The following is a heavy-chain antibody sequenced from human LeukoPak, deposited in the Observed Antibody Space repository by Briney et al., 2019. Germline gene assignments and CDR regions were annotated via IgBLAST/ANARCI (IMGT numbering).Heavy chain of an antibody. Sequence: GGSLRLSCAASGFTFDDYGMSWVRQAPGKGLEWVSGINWNGGSTGYADSVEGRFTISRDNAKNSLYLQMNSLRAEDTALYYCARTLDYGDYQGYFDYWGQGTLVTVSS. CDR2: INWNGGST. CDR3: ARTLDYGDYQGYFDY. CDR1: GFTFDDYG. D-gene: IGHD4-17*01. V-gene: IGHV3-20*04. J-gene: IGHJ4*02.